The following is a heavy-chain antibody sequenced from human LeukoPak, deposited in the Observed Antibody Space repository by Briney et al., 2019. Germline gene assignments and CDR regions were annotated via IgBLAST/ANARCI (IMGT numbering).Heavy chain of an antibody. Sequence: ASVKVSCKASGYTFTSDGSSWVRQAPGQGLEWRGWISAYNGNTNYAKKRRGRVHMTTDTSTSTAYMELRSLRSDHTAVYYCARQSSSSLVTAFDIWGQGTMVTVSS. V-gene: IGHV1-18*01. CDR3: ARQSSSSLVTAFDI. D-gene: IGHD6-6*01. CDR2: ISAYNGNT. J-gene: IGHJ3*02. CDR1: GYTFTSDG.